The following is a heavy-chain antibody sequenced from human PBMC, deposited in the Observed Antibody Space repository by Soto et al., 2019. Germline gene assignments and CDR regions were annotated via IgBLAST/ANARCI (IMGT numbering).Heavy chain of an antibody. V-gene: IGHV4-59*01. CDR3: ARGRTVRNYADDSSDYFYFFDY. J-gene: IGHJ4*02. CDR1: GDSISTFY. D-gene: IGHD3-22*01. Sequence: SETLSLTCTVSGDSISTFYWGWMRQSPGKELGWIGYVYYTGSTNYNPSLKSRVTISVDRSKNQFSLKLTSANAADTAVYYCARGRTVRNYADDSSDYFYFFDYWGQGTQVTVSS. CDR2: VYYTGST.